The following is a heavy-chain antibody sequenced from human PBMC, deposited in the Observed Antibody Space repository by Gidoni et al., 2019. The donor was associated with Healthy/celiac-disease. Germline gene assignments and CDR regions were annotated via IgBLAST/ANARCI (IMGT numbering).Heavy chain of an antibody. CDR3: ARGATVVTPSVLSAY. CDR1: GYTFTSYG. D-gene: IGHD4-17*01. Sequence: QVQLVQSGAEVEKPGASVKVSCKASGYTFTSYGISWVRQAPGQGLEWMGWIRAYIRTTSFVQQLQGRVTMTTGTSSSTAYMELRSLRSDDTSVYYCARGATVVTPSVLSAYWGQGTLVTVSS. V-gene: IGHV1-18*01. J-gene: IGHJ4*02. CDR2: IRAYIRTT.